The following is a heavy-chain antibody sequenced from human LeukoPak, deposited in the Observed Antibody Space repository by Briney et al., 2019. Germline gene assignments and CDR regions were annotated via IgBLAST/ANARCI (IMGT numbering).Heavy chain of an antibody. D-gene: IGHD3-3*01. CDR1: GYTLTELS. CDR2: FDPEDGET. CDR3: ATGIDFGVVIGAFDI. V-gene: IGHV1-24*01. J-gene: IGHJ3*02. Sequence: ASVKVSCKVSGYTLTELSMHWVRQAPGKGLEWMGGFDPEDGETIYAQKFQGRVTMTEDTSTDTAYMEPSSLRSEDTAVYYCATGIDFGVVIGAFDIWGQGTMVTVSS.